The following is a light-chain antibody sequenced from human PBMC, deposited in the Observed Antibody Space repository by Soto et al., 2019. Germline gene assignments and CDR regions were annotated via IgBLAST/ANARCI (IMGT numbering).Light chain of an antibody. CDR1: QSISIW. J-gene: IGKJ2*01. Sequence: DIQMTQSPSTLSASIGDRVTITCRASQSISIWLAGTQQKPGKAPKLLIYDASSLEGGVPSRFSGSRSGTEFTLTVSSLQPDDFATYAYQEYNSHSGYTFGQGTKLEI. CDR3: QEYNSHSGYT. CDR2: DAS. V-gene: IGKV1-5*01.